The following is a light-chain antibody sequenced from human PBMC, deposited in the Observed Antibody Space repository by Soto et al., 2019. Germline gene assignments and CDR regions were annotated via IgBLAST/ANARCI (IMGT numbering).Light chain of an antibody. V-gene: IGLV1-44*01. CDR1: SSNIGSNT. J-gene: IGLJ1*01. CDR3: AAWDDSLNGYV. CDR2: SNN. Sequence: HSVLTQPPSASGTPGQRVTISCSGSSSNIGSNTVNWDQQLPGTAPKLLIYSNNQRPSGVPDRFAGSKSGTSASLAISGLQSEDEADYYCAAWDDSLNGYVFGTGTKLTVL.